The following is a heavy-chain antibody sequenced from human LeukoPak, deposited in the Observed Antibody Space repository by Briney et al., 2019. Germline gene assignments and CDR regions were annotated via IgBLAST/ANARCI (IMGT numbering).Heavy chain of an antibody. CDR1: GGTFSSYA. CDR3: ARAYSNLYYFDY. Sequence: SVKVSCKASGGTFSSYAISWVRQAPGQGLEWMGGITPIFGTTNYAQKFQGRVTITADESTSTAYMELSSLRSDDTAVYYCARAYSNLYYFDYWGQGTLLTVSS. D-gene: IGHD6-13*01. CDR2: ITPIFGTT. V-gene: IGHV1-69*01. J-gene: IGHJ4*02.